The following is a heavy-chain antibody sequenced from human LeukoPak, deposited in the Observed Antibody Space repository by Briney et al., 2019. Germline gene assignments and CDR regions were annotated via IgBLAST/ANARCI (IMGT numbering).Heavy chain of an antibody. CDR2: IREERGQE. D-gene: IGHD5-18*01. CDR1: GLTVSNHW. V-gene: IGHV3-7*03. J-gene: IGHJ5*02. Sequence: GGSLRLSCVASGLTVSNHWMSWVRQAPGKGLEWVANIREERGQEYYVDSVKGRFTISKNSAKNSLYLQMNTPRVEGTAMYYCASLDTAKQPLANHWGQGTLVTVSS. CDR3: ASLDTAKQPLANH.